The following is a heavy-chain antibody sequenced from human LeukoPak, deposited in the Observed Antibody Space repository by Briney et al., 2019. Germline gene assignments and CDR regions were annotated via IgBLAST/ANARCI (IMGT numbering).Heavy chain of an antibody. CDR3: ASTRRAAVAGRFDS. V-gene: IGHV4-59*08. CDR1: GGSISNYY. Sequence: SETLSLTCTVSGGSISNYYWTWIRQPPGKGLEWIGYIYYSGITNYSPSLESRVTMSVDESKNQFSLRVHFVSAADTAVYYCASTRRAAVAGRFDSWGQGTLVTVSS. J-gene: IGHJ4*02. D-gene: IGHD6-19*01. CDR2: IYYSGIT.